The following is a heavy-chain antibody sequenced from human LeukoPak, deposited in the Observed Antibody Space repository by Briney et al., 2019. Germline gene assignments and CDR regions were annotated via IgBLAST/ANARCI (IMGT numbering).Heavy chain of an antibody. D-gene: IGHD2-15*01. Sequence: PGESLKISCKGSGYNFVNNWIGWVRQMPGKGLEWMAIIYPADSNTKYSPSLQGQVTISADQSINTAFLQWSSLKASDTAMYYCVRSPACSSGTCYPNWFDPWGQGTLVIVSS. CDR3: VRSPACSSGTCYPNWFDP. CDR1: GYNFVNNW. V-gene: IGHV5-51*01. J-gene: IGHJ5*02. CDR2: IYPADSNT.